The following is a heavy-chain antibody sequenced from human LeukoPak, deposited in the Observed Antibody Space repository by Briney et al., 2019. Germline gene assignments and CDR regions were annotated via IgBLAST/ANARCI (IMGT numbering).Heavy chain of an antibody. CDR2: INHSGST. CDR1: GGSFSGYY. V-gene: IGHV4-34*01. J-gene: IGHJ4*02. CDR3: ARFAYGSGSPVDY. Sequence: SETLSLTCAVYGGSFSGYYWSWIRQPPGKGLERIGEINHSGSTNYNPSLKSRVTISVDTSKNQFSLKLSSVTAADTAVYYCARFAYGSGSPVDYWGQGTLVTVSS. D-gene: IGHD3-10*01.